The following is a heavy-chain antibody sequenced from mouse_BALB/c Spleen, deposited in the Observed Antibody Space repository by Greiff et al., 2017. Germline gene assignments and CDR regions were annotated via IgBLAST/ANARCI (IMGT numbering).Heavy chain of an antibody. CDR2: INSNGGST. D-gene: IGHD2-4*01. CDR3: ARRIYYDYDDYYYAMDY. Sequence: EVMLVESGGGLVQPGGSLKLSCAASGFTFSSYGMSWVRQTPDKRLELVATINSNGGSTYYPDSVKGRFTISRDNAKNTLYLQMSSLKSEDTAMYYCARRIYYDYDDYYYAMDYWGQGTSVTVSS. J-gene: IGHJ4*01. V-gene: IGHV5-6-3*01. CDR1: GFTFSSYG.